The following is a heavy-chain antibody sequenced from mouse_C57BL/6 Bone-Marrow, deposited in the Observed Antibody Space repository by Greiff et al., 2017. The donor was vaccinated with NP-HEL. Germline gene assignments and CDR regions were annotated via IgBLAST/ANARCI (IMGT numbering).Heavy chain of an antibody. V-gene: IGHV1-55*01. CDR3: ARERETTVDWFAY. J-gene: IGHJ3*01. Sequence: QVQLKQPGAELVKPGASVKMSCKASGYTFTSYWITWVKQRPGQGLEWIGDIYPGSGSTNYNEKFKSKATLTVSTSSSTAYKQRSSLTSEDSAVYYCARERETTVDWFAYWGQGTLVTVSA. CDR2: IYPGSGST. CDR1: GYTFTSYW. D-gene: IGHD1-1*01.